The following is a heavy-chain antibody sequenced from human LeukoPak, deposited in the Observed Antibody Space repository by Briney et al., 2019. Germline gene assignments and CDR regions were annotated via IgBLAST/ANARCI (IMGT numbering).Heavy chain of an antibody. Sequence: GESLKIPCKGSGYTFTSYWIGWVRQMPGKGLEWMGIIYPGDSDTRYRPSFRGQVTISADKSISTAYLQWSSLKASDTAMYYCALYFDTYYFDYWGQGTLVTVSS. V-gene: IGHV5-51*01. CDR1: GYTFTSYW. CDR2: IYPGDSDT. J-gene: IGHJ4*02. D-gene: IGHD2-2*02. CDR3: ALYFDTYYFDY.